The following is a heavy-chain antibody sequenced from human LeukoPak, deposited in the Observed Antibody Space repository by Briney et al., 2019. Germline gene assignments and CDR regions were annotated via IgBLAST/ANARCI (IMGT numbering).Heavy chain of an antibody. J-gene: IGHJ4*02. V-gene: IGHV4-59*08. CDR2: MYYSGAT. CDR1: GGSFSSYY. D-gene: IGHD6-19*01. CDR3: ARRVAVTGIYCFDL. Sequence: SETLSLTCTVSGGSFSSYYWSWIRQPPGKGLEWIGYMYYSGATNYNPSLKSRVTISLETSKNQFSLRLTSVTAADTAVYYCARRVAVTGIYCFDLWGQGTPVTVSS.